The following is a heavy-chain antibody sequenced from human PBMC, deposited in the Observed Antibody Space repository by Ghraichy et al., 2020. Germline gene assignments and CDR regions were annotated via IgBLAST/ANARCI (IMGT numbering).Heavy chain of an antibody. CDR1: GDIFSSYG. Sequence: SVKVSCKASGDIFSSYGISWVRQAPGQGLEWMGGNIPIFDTTEYAQKFQGRVTITADQSANIGYMELSSLRSEDTALYYCTRVKIVDCSDGDCYSPLDLWGQGTLVTVSS. CDR2: NIPIFDTT. D-gene: IGHD2-15*01. V-gene: IGHV1-69*13. CDR3: TRVKIVDCSDGDCYSPLDL. J-gene: IGHJ4*02.